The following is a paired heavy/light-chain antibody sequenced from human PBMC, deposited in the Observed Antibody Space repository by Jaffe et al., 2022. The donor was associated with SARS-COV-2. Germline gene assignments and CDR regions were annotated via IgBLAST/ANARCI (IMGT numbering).Light chain of an antibody. J-gene: IGKJ4*01. CDR3: QQSYSTRRLT. Sequence: DIQMTQSPSSLSASVGDRVTITCRASQSISSYLNWYQQKPGKAPKLLIYAASSLQSGVPSRFSGSGSGTDFTLTISSLQPEDFATYYCQQSYSTRRLTFGGGTKVEIK. CDR2: AAS. CDR1: QSISSY. V-gene: IGKV1-39*01.
Heavy chain of an antibody. Sequence: EVQLVQSGAEVKKPGESLKISCKGSGYSFTSYWIGWVRQMPGKGLEWMGIIYPGDSDTRYSPSFQGQVTISADKSISTAYLQWSSLKASDTAMYYCARLPSYDILTGYPEPYWYFDLWGRGTLVTVSS. CDR3: ARLPSYDILTGYPEPYWYFDL. CDR2: IYPGDSDT. CDR1: GYSFTSYW. J-gene: IGHJ2*01. D-gene: IGHD3-9*01. V-gene: IGHV5-51*01.